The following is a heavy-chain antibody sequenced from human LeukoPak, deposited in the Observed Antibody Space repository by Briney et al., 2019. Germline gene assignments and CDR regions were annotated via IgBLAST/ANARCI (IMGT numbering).Heavy chain of an antibody. D-gene: IGHD3-16*01. J-gene: IGHJ4*02. V-gene: IGHV4-59*01. Sequence: SETLSLTCTVSGGSISSYYWSWIRQPPGKGLEWIGFIYYTGSTNYNPSLKSRVTISVDTSKNQFSLRLSSVTAADTAVYYCARGWGYFDYWGQGTLVTVSS. CDR3: ARGWGYFDY. CDR1: GGSISSYY. CDR2: IYYTGST.